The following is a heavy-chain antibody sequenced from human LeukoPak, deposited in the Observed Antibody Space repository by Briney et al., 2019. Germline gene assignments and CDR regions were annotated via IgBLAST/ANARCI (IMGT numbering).Heavy chain of an antibody. V-gene: IGHV4-59*01. CDR1: GASISSYS. D-gene: IGHD1-26*01. J-gene: IGHJ4*02. CDR3: VRGGTYFDS. Sequence: SETLSLTCTVSGASISSYSWSWIRQPPGKGLEWIGNFSYTGTTNYNPALKSRVTILVGTSKNQFSLELSSVTAADTAVYFCVRGGTYFDSWGQGTLVTVSS. CDR2: FSYTGTT.